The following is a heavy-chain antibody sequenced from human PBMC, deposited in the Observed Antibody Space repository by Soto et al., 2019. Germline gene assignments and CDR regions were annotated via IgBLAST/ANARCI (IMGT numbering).Heavy chain of an antibody. Sequence: QTGGSLRLSCAASGFTVSSNYMSWVRQAPGKGLEWISVIYSGGSTYYADSVKGRFTLSRDNSKNTLYLQMNSLRAEDTAVYYCARDRCVSTNCYYDYWGQGILVTVSS. J-gene: IGHJ4*02. CDR2: IYSGGST. V-gene: IGHV3-53*01. CDR3: ARDRCVSTNCYYDY. D-gene: IGHD2-2*01. CDR1: GFTVSSNY.